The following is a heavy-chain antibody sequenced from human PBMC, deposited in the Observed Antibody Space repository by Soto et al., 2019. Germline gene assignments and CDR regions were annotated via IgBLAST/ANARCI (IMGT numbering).Heavy chain of an antibody. D-gene: IGHD5-12*01. CDR2: ISPYNGST. CDR1: GYTFISYG. CDR3: ARDQTKWLTDAFDI. Sequence: HVQLVQSGAEVKKPGASLKVSCKASGYTFISYGVSWVRQAPGQGLEWLGWISPYNGSTNYAQKFQGRLTMTTDTATSTVYMDLRSLRTDDTAVYYCARDQTKWLTDAFDIWGQGTMVVVSS. J-gene: IGHJ3*02. V-gene: IGHV1-18*01.